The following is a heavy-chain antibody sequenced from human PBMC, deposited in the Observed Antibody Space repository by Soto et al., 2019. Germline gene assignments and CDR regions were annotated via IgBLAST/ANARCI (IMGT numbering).Heavy chain of an antibody. CDR1: GFTFSSYS. CDR3: ARDHGSGSPFDY. V-gene: IGHV3-21*01. J-gene: IGHJ4*02. CDR2: ISSSSSYI. Sequence: EVQLVESGGGLVKPGGSLRLSCVASGFTFSSYSMNWVRQAPGKGLEWVSSISSSSSYIYYADSVKGRFTISRDNAKNSLYLQMNSLRAEDTAVYYCARDHGSGSPFDYWGQGTLVTVSS. D-gene: IGHD3-10*01.